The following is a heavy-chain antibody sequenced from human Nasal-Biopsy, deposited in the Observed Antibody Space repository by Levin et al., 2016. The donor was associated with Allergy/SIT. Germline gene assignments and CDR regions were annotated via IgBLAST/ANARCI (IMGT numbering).Heavy chain of an antibody. CDR2: INQSGVT. Sequence: SETLSLTCTVYGGSFSNFFWAWIRQTPGEGLEWIGEINQSGVTNYNPSLKSRVSISLDASKNQFSLSLSFVTAADTAVYYCARQGTNGVYPFDFWGQGTLVTVSS. D-gene: IGHD2-8*01. V-gene: IGHV4-34*01. CDR3: ARQGTNGVYPFDF. J-gene: IGHJ4*02. CDR1: GGSFSNFF.